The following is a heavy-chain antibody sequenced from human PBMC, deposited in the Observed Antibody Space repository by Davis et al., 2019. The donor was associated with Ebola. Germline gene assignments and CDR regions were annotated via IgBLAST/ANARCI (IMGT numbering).Heavy chain of an antibody. J-gene: IGHJ4*02. CDR2: IKQDGSEK. V-gene: IGHV3-7*03. CDR1: GFTFSSHS. CDR3: VGPARQQLFGY. Sequence: GESLKTSCAASGFTFSSHSMSWVRQAPGEGLEWVANIKQDGSEKYYVDSVKGRFTVSRDNAKNSLYLQMNSLRAEDTAVYYCVGPARQQLFGYWGQGTLVTVSS. D-gene: IGHD6-13*01.